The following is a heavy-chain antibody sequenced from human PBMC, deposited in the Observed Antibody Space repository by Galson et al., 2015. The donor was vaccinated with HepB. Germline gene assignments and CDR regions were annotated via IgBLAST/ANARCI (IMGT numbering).Heavy chain of an antibody. J-gene: IGHJ3*02. Sequence: SVKVSCKASGYTFTSYYMHWVRQAPGQGLEWMGIINPSGGSTSYAQKFQGRVTMTRDTSTSTVYMELSSLRSEDTAVYYCARGRLSYDSSGHDAFDIWGQGTMVTVSS. CDR2: INPSGGST. V-gene: IGHV1-46*01. D-gene: IGHD3-22*01. CDR1: GYTFTSYY. CDR3: ARGRLSYDSSGHDAFDI.